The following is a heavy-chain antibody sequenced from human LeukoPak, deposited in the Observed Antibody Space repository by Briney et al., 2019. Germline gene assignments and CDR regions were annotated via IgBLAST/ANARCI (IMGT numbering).Heavy chain of an antibody. CDR2: ITWNGDAT. CDR3: AKDRGIAAPDYYFDY. D-gene: IGHD6-6*01. CDR1: GFAFEDYA. J-gene: IGHJ4*02. Sequence: PGGSLRLSYAASGFAFEDYAMYWVRQAPGKGLEWVSLITWNGDATYYADSVKGRFTISRDTSKKSLYLQMNSLRAEDTAFYYCAKDRGIAAPDYYFDYWGQGTLVTVSS. V-gene: IGHV3-43D*04.